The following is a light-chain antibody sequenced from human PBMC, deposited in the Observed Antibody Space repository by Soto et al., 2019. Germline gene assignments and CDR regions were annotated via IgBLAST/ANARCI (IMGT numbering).Light chain of an antibody. V-gene: IGKV1-5*01. Sequence: DLQMTQSPSTLSASVGDRVTITCRVSQSISSWLAWYQQKPGKAPNLLIYDASSLESGVPSRFSGSGSGTEFTLTISSLQPEDFATYYCQQYNSYSWTFGQGTKVEIK. CDR2: DAS. CDR3: QQYNSYSWT. J-gene: IGKJ1*01. CDR1: QSISSW.